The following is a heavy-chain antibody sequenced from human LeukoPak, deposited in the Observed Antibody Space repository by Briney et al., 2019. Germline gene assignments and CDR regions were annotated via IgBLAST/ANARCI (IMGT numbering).Heavy chain of an antibody. CDR2: ISGESTTI. CDR1: GLTLGNYA. Sequence: GGSLRLSCTAPGLTLGNYAMTWVRQAPGKGLEWVSSISGESTTIAYTDSVKGRFTTSRDNSKNILYLHMNSLRAEDTALHYCTKDPNGNYIGAFDSWGQGTLVTVSS. D-gene: IGHD4-17*01. J-gene: IGHJ5*01. CDR3: TKDPNGNYIGAFDS. V-gene: IGHV3-23*01.